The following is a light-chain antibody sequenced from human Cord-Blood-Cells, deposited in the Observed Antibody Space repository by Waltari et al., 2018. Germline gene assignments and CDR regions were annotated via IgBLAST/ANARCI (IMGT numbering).Light chain of an antibody. CDR1: SSNIGAGYD. V-gene: IGLV1-40*01. Sequence: QSVLTQPPSVSGAPGQRVTIPCTGSSSNIGAGYDVHWYQQLPGTAPKLLIYGNSNRPSGVPDRFSGSKSGTSASLAITGLQAEDEADYYCQSYDRSLSGSVFGGGTKLTVL. CDR2: GNS. J-gene: IGLJ2*01. CDR3: QSYDRSLSGSV.